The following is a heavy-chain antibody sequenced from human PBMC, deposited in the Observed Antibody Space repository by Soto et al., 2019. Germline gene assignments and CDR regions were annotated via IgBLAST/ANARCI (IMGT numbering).Heavy chain of an antibody. Sequence: QVQLVESGGGVVQPGRSLRLSCAASGFTFSSYGMHWVRQAPGKGLEWVAVIWYDGSNKYYADSVKGRFTISRDNSKNTLYLQMNSLRAEDTAVYXCAAXRXXDWLPLDYWGQGTLVTVSS. CDR2: IWYDGSNK. CDR1: GFTFSSYG. J-gene: IGHJ4*02. V-gene: IGHV3-33*01. D-gene: IGHD3-9*01. CDR3: AAXRXXDWLPLDY.